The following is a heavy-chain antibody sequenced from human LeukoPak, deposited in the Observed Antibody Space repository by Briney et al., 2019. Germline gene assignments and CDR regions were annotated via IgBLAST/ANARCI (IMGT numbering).Heavy chain of an antibody. CDR2: ISSSGSTI. J-gene: IGHJ6*04. V-gene: IGHV3-48*03. CDR1: GFTFSSYE. CDR3: AELGITMIGGV. D-gene: IGHD3-10*02. Sequence: GGSLRLSCAASGFTFSSYEMNWVRQAPGKGLEGVSCISSSGSTIYYADSVKGRFTISRDNAKNSLYLQMNSVRAEDTAVYYCAELGITMIGGVWGKGTTVTISS.